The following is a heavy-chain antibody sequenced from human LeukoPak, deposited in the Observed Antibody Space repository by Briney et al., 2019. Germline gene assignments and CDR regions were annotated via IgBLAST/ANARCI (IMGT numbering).Heavy chain of an antibody. J-gene: IGHJ6*03. CDR1: GGTFGSYA. CDR2: IIPIFGTA. Sequence: VASVKVSCKASGGTFGSYAISWVRQAPGQGLEWMGGIIPIFGTANYAQKFQGRVTITADESTSTAYMELSSLRSEDTAVYYCARDTGADYYYYYYMDVWGKGTTVTVSS. D-gene: IGHD1-26*01. V-gene: IGHV1-69*13. CDR3: ARDTGADYYYYYYMDV.